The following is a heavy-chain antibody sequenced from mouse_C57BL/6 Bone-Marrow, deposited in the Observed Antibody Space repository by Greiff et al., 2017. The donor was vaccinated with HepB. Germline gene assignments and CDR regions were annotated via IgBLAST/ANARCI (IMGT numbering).Heavy chain of an antibody. CDR3: ASIYYGFAY. V-gene: IGHV2-6*01. Sequence: VKLQESGPGLVAPSQSLSITCTVSGFSLTSYGVDWVRQSPGKGLEWLGVIWGVGSTNYNSALKSRLSISKDNSKSQVFLKMISLQTDDTAMYYCASIYYGFAYWGQGTLVTVSA. D-gene: IGHD2-1*01. CDR2: IWGVGST. J-gene: IGHJ3*01. CDR1: GFSLTSYG.